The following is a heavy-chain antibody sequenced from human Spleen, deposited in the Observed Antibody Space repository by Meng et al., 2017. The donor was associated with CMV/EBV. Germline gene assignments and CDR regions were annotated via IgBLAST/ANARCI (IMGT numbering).Heavy chain of an antibody. V-gene: IGHV4-31*02. D-gene: IGHD1-26*01. CDR2: IYYSGST. Sequence: STNSGGYSWTWIRQHPEKGLEWIGYIYYSGSTFYNPSLKSRVTISLDTSKNQFSLKLGSLTAADTAVYYCARATLLVGATSTEFFDYWGQGTLVTVSS. CDR1: STNSGGYS. J-gene: IGHJ4*02. CDR3: ARATLLVGATSTEFFDY.